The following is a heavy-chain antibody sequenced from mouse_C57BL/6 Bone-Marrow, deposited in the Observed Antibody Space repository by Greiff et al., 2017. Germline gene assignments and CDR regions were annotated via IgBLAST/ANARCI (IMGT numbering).Heavy chain of an antibody. CDR1: GFTFSSYT. Sequence: EVKVVESGGGLVKPGGSLKLSCAASGFTFSSYTMSWDRQTPEKRLEWVATISGGGGNTYYPDSVKGRFTISRDNAKNTLYLQMSSLRSEDTALYCCARRGFPYYAMDYWGQGTSVTVSS. CDR3: ARRGFPYYAMDY. CDR2: ISGGGGNT. V-gene: IGHV5-9*01. J-gene: IGHJ4*01.